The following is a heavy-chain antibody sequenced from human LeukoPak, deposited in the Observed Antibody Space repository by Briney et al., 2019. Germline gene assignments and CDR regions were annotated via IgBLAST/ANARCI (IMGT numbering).Heavy chain of an antibody. CDR1: GGSISSYY. V-gene: IGHV4-59*08. CDR2: IYYSGST. D-gene: IGHD5-24*01. CDR3: ARHGRDGYNWYYYYGMDV. J-gene: IGHJ6*02. Sequence: SETLSLTCTVSGGSISSYYWSWIRQPPGKGLEWIGYIYYSGSTNYNPSLKSRVTISVATSKNQFSLKLSSVTAADTAVYYCARHGRDGYNWYYYYGMDVWGQGTTVTVSS.